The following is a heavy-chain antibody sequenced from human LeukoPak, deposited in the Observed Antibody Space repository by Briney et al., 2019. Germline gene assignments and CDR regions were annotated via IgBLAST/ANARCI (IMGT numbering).Heavy chain of an antibody. Sequence: PGGSLRLSCAVSGFTFDDYAMHWVRQVPGKGLEWVSGINWNSDSIGYADSVKGRFTTSRDNAKNSLYLQMNSLRAEDTAVYYCARDLPLYCSGGSCYSYYMDVWGKGTTVTVSS. CDR1: GFTFDDYA. D-gene: IGHD2-15*01. V-gene: IGHV3-9*01. J-gene: IGHJ6*03. CDR2: INWNSDSI. CDR3: ARDLPLYCSGGSCYSYYMDV.